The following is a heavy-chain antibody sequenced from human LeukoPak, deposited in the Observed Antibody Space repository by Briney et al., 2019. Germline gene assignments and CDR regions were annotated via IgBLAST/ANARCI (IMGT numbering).Heavy chain of an antibody. CDR2: INPNSGGT. CDR3: ARVGGWSNWFDP. Sequence: ASVKVSCKASGYTFTGYYMHWVRQAPGQGLEWMGWINPNSGGTNYAQKLQGRVTMTTDTSTSTAYMELRSLRSDDTAVYYCARVGGWSNWFDPWGQGTLVTVSS. J-gene: IGHJ5*02. V-gene: IGHV1-2*02. CDR1: GYTFTGYY. D-gene: IGHD6-19*01.